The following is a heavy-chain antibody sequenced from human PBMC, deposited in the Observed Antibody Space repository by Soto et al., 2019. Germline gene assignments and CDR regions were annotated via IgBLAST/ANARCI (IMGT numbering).Heavy chain of an antibody. D-gene: IGHD5-12*01. CDR3: ASGYEDFDY. J-gene: IGHJ4*02. Sequence: TSETLSLTCAVYGGSFSGYYWSWIRQPPGKGLEWIGEINHSGSTNYNPSLKSRVTISVDTSKNQFSLKLSSVTAADTAVYYCASGYEDFDYWGQGTLVTVSS. CDR1: GGSFSGYY. V-gene: IGHV4-34*01. CDR2: INHSGST.